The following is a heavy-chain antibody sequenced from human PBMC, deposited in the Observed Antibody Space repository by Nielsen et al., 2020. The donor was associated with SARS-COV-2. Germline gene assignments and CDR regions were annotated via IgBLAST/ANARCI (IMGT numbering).Heavy chain of an antibody. CDR3: AREVQWGPSNWFDP. Sequence: ASVKVSCKASGYTFIRYGISWVRQAPGQGLEWMGWINAYNGDTNYAQKFQGRVTMTRNTSISTAYMELSSLRSEDTAVYYCAREVQWGPSNWFDPWGQGTLVTVSS. D-gene: IGHD1-26*01. CDR2: INAYNGDT. V-gene: IGHV1-18*01. J-gene: IGHJ5*02. CDR1: GYTFIRYG.